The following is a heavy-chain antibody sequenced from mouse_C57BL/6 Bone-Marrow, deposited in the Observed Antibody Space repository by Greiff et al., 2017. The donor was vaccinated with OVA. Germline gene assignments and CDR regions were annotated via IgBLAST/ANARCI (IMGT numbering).Heavy chain of an antibody. CDR1: GFTFSSYG. V-gene: IGHV5-6*01. CDR2: ISSGGSYT. CDR3: ARHGALYYGNYYAMDD. Sequence: EVQGVESGGDLVKPGGSLKLSCAASGFTFSSYGMSWVRQTPDKRLEWVATISSGGSYTYYPDSVKGRFTISRDNAKNTLYLQMSSLKSEDTAMYYCARHGALYYGNYYAMDDWGQGNSVTVSS. D-gene: IGHD2-1*01. J-gene: IGHJ4*01.